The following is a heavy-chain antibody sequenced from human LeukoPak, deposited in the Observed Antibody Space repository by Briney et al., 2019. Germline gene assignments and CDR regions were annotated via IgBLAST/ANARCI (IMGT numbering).Heavy chain of an antibody. CDR2: IYHSGST. V-gene: IGHV4-38-2*02. CDR3: ARFLTAGSYYFDN. D-gene: IGHD6-13*01. J-gene: IGHJ4*02. Sequence: SSETLSLTCTVSGSSITTAYFWGWIRQPPGKGLEWIGNIYHSGSTYYNPSLKSRVTLSVDTSKNHFSLRLSSMTAADTAVYYCARFLTAGSYYFDNWGQGTLVTVSS. CDR1: GSSITTAYF.